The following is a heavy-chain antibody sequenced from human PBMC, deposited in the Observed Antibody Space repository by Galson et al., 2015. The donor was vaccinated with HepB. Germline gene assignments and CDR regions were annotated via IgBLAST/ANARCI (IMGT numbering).Heavy chain of an antibody. D-gene: IGHD3-3*01. J-gene: IGHJ4*02. V-gene: IGHV3-49*03. CDR2: IRSKAYGGTT. CDR1: GFTFGDYA. CDR3: TSGYYDFWSGLFIDDDY. Sequence: SLRLSCAASGFTFGDYAMSWFRQAPGKGLEWVGFIRSKAYGGTTEYAASVKGRFTISRDDSKSIAYLQMNSLKTEDTAVYYCTSGYYDFWSGLFIDDDYWGQGTLVTVSS.